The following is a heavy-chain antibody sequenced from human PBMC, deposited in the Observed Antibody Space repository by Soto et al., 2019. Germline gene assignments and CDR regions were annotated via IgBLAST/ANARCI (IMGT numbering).Heavy chain of an antibody. CDR1: GFTFSSYA. CDR3: AKAHQEYYDILTGYLRHFDY. CDR2: ISGSGGST. D-gene: IGHD3-9*01. Sequence: PGGSLRLSCAASGFTFSSYAMSWVRQAPGKGLEWVSAISGSGGSTYYADSVKGRFTISRDNSKNTLYLQMNSLRAEDTAVYYCAKAHQEYYDILTGYLRHFDYWGQGTLVTVS. J-gene: IGHJ4*02. V-gene: IGHV3-23*01.